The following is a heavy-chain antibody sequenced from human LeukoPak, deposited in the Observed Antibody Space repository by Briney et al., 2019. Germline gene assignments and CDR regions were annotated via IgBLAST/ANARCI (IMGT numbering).Heavy chain of an antibody. V-gene: IGHV3-21*01. D-gene: IGHD6-19*01. CDR2: ISSSSSYI. CDR1: GFTFSSYS. J-gene: IGHJ4*02. Sequence: GGSLRLSCAASGFTFSSYSMNWVRQAPGKGLEWVSSISSSSSYIYYADSVKGRFTISRDNAKNSLYLQMNSLRAEDTAVYYCARDLLSGGWYFSEYYFDYWGQGTLVTVSS. CDR3: ARDLLSGGWYFSEYYFDY.